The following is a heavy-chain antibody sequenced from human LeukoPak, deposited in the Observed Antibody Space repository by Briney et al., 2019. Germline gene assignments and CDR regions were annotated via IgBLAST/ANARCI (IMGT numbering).Heavy chain of an antibody. CDR1: GYSFTSYW. CDR2: IYPGDSDT. CDR3: ARRQTHNYDILTGLFDY. Sequence: GESLKISCKGSGYSFTSYWIGWVRQMPGKGLEWMGIIYPGDSDTRYSPSFQGQVTISADKSISTAYLQWSSLKASDTAMYYCARRQTHNYDILTGLFDYWGQGTLVTVSS. D-gene: IGHD3-9*01. V-gene: IGHV5-51*01. J-gene: IGHJ4*02.